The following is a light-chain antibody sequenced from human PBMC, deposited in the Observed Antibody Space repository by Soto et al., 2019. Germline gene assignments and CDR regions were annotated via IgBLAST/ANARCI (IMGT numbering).Light chain of an antibody. J-gene: IGKJ5*01. CDR3: QQSYSTPIT. CDR1: QSISSY. Sequence: DIQMTQSPSSLSASVGDRVTITCRASQSISSYLNWYQQKPGKAPKLLIYAASSLQSGVPSRFSGSGSGTDFTLTIISLQPEDFATYYCQQSYSTPITFGHGTRLEIK. V-gene: IGKV1-39*01. CDR2: AAS.